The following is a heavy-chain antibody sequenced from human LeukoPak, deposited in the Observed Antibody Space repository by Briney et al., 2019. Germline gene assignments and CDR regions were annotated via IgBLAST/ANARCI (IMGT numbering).Heavy chain of an antibody. J-gene: IGHJ5*02. CDR1: GFTVSSNY. Sequence: GGSLRLSCAASGFTVSSNYMSWVRQAPGKGLEWVSVIYSGGGTYYADSVKGRFTISRDNSKNTLYLQMNSLRAEDTAVYYCAKDPHGLNWFDPWGQGTLVTVSS. D-gene: IGHD5-24*01. CDR3: AKDPHGLNWFDP. CDR2: IYSGGGT. V-gene: IGHV3-66*02.